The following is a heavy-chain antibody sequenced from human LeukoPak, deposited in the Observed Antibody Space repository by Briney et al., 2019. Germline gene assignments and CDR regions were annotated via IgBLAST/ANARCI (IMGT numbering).Heavy chain of an antibody. CDR3: AKGSGGYDLYYFDY. D-gene: IGHD5-12*01. Sequence: GRSLRLSCAASGFTFSSYAMHWVRQAPGKGLEWVAVISYDGSNKYYADSVKGRFTISRDNSKNTLYLQMNSLRAEDTAVYYCAKGSGGYDLYYFDYWGQGTLVTVSS. V-gene: IGHV3-30*04. CDR2: ISYDGSNK. CDR1: GFTFSSYA. J-gene: IGHJ4*02.